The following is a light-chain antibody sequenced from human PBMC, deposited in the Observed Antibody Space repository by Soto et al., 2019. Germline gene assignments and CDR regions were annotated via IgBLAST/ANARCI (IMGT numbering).Light chain of an antibody. J-gene: IGKJ1*01. Sequence: EIVMTQSPATLSVSPGERATVSCRASQDISNNLAWYQQRPGQSPRLLIYDASTRATNIPDRFSGSGSGTECPLTVSGLQSEDFAVYYCQQYHDWPWTFGLGTKVEIK. CDR1: QDISNN. CDR2: DAS. CDR3: QQYHDWPWT. V-gene: IGKV3-15*01.